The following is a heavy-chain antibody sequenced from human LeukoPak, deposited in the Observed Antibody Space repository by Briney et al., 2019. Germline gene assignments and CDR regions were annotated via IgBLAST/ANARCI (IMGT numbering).Heavy chain of an antibody. J-gene: IGHJ5*02. CDR2: IYSSGST. V-gene: IGHV4-61*02. CDR3: ARVGLGGISFFDP. Sequence: SETLSLTCTVSGGSLSSGSYYWSWIRQPAGKGLEWIGRIYSSGSTNYNPSLKSRVTMSVDTSKNQFSLKLSSVAAADTAVYYSARVGLGGISFFDPWGQGTLVTVSS. CDR1: GGSLSSGSYY. D-gene: IGHD4-23*01.